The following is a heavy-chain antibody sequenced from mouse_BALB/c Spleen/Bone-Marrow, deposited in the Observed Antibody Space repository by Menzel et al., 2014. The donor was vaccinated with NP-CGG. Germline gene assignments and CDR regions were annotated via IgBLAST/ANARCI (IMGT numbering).Heavy chain of an antibody. CDR2: ILPGSGTT. J-gene: IGHJ2*01. CDR1: GFTFSDNW. CDR3: ARWGGTPYFDY. Sequence: VQLQQSGAELMKPGASVKISCKATGFTFSDNWIEWVKQRPGHGLEWIGEILPGSGTTNYNEKFKGKATLTSDKSSSTAYMELSSLTSEDSAVYYCARWGGTPYFDYWGQGTTLTVSS. D-gene: IGHD4-1*01. V-gene: IGHV1-9*01.